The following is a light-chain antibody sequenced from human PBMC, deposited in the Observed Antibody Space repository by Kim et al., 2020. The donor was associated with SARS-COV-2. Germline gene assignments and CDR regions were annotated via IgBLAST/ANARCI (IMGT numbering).Light chain of an antibody. V-gene: IGLV5-39*01. CDR2: YTSDSDK. J-gene: IGLJ2*01. CDR1: SGINVLSYR. Sequence: QPVLTQPTSLSASPGASARFTCTLRSGINVLSYRIYWYQQKPGSLPRYLLRYTSDSDKQQGSGVPSRFSASKDASTNAGLLLISGLQSEDEADYYCAIWYSSTVIFGGGTQLTVL. CDR3: AIWYSSTVI.